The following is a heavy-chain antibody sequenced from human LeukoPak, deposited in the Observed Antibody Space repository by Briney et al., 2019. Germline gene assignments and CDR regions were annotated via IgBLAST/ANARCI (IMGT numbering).Heavy chain of an antibody. CDR3: AKDRDYGDYGY. CDR2: ISGSGGST. J-gene: IGHJ4*02. D-gene: IGHD4-17*01. V-gene: IGHV3-23*01. CDR1: GITFSSYG. Sequence: GGTLRLSCAASGITFSSYGMSWVRQAPGKGLEWVSAISGSGGSTYYADSVKGRFTISRGNSKNTLYLQMNSLRAEDTAVYYCAKDRDYGDYGYWGQGTLVTVSS.